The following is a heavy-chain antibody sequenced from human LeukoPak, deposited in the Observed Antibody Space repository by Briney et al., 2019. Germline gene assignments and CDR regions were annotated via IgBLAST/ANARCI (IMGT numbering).Heavy chain of an antibody. J-gene: IGHJ4*02. Sequence: EASVKVSCKASGYTFTSYGISWVGQAPGQGLEWMGWISAYNGNTNYAQKLQGRVTMTTDTFTSTAYMELRSLRSDDTAVYYCARADIVVVVAADYYFDYWGQGTLVTVSS. CDR3: ARADIVVVVAADYYFDY. CDR2: ISAYNGNT. CDR1: GYTFTSYG. D-gene: IGHD2-15*01. V-gene: IGHV1-18*01.